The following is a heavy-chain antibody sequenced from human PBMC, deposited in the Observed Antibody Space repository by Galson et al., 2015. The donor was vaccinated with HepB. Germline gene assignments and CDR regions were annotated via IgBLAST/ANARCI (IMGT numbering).Heavy chain of an antibody. J-gene: IGHJ4*02. CDR2: ISSGGDIR. Sequence: SLRLSCAASGFTFSSYTLNWVRQAPGKGLEWVTLISSGGDIRYYADSVKGRFTITRDNSKSTLFLQMDSLRAEDTAVYYCATRRDNSWGFNYWGQGTLVTVSS. D-gene: IGHD1-1*01. V-gene: IGHV3-23*01. CDR3: ATRRDNSWGFNY. CDR1: GFTFSSYT.